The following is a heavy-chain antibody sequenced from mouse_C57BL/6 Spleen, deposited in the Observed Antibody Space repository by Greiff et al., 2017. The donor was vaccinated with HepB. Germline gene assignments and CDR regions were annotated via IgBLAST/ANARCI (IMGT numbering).Heavy chain of an antibody. Sequence: VQLQQSGAELVRPGTSVKMSCKASGYTFTNYWIGWAKQRPGHGLEWIGDIYPGGGYTNYNEKFKGKATLTADKSSSTAYMQFSSLTSEDSAIYYCATYYYGSSLAWFAYWGQGTLVTVSA. D-gene: IGHD1-1*01. V-gene: IGHV1-63*01. CDR2: IYPGGGYT. CDR3: ATYYYGSSLAWFAY. J-gene: IGHJ3*01. CDR1: GYTFTNYW.